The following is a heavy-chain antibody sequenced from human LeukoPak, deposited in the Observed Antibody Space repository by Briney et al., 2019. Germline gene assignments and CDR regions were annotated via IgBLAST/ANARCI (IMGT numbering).Heavy chain of an antibody. V-gene: IGHV1-69*05. D-gene: IGHD1-26*01. J-gene: IGHJ5*02. CDR1: GGTFSSYA. Sequence: SVKVSCKASGGTFSSYAISWVRQAPGQGFEWMGGIIPIFGTANYAQKFQGRVTITTDESTSTAYMELSSLRSEDTAVYYCARGSGSYQNWFDPWGQGTLVTVSS. CDR2: IIPIFGTA. CDR3: ARGSGSYQNWFDP.